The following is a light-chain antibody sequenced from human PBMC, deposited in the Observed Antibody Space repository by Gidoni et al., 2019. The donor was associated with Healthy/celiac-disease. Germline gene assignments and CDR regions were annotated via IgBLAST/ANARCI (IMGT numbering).Light chain of an antibody. Sequence: QSVLTQPPSASGAPGQRVTISCTGSSSNIGAGYDVHWYQQLPGTAPKLPIYGNSNRPSGVPDRFSGSKSGTSASLAITGLQAEDEADYYCQSYDSSLSGSRVFGGGTKLTVL. J-gene: IGLJ3*02. CDR1: SSNIGAGYD. V-gene: IGLV1-40*01. CDR3: QSYDSSLSGSRV. CDR2: GNS.